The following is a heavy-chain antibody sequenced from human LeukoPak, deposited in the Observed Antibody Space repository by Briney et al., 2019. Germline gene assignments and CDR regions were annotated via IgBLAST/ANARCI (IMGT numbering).Heavy chain of an antibody. D-gene: IGHD2-15*01. J-gene: IGHJ3*02. CDR3: ARRGLLGYCSGATCYDAFDI. V-gene: IGHV5-51*01. CDR1: GYRFINFW. CDR2: IHPGDSDT. Sequence: GESLKISCKGSGYRFINFWIGWVRQTPGKGLEWMGIIHPGDSDTRYSPSFQGQVTISVDKSISTAYLQWSSLKASDTAMYYCARRGLLGYCSGATCYDAFDIWGQGIMVTVSS.